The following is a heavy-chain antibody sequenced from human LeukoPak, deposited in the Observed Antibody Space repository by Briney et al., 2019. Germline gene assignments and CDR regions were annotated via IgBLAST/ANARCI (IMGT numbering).Heavy chain of an antibody. Sequence: SETLSLTCTVSGGSISSYYWSWIRQPPGKGLEWIGYIYYSGSTNYNPSLKSRVTISVDTSKNQFSLKLSSVTAADTAVYYCAKDRKRHIVVVTAGYWGQGTLVTVSS. CDR1: GGSISSYY. CDR3: AKDRKRHIVVVTAGY. CDR2: IYYSGST. J-gene: IGHJ4*02. V-gene: IGHV4-59*12. D-gene: IGHD2-21*02.